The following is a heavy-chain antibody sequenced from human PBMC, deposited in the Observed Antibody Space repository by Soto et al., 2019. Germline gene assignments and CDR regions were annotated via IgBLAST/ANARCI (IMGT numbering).Heavy chain of an antibody. J-gene: IGHJ4*02. CDR3: AGRKKATPPYYFDY. D-gene: IGHD5-12*01. Sequence: GASVKVSCKASGGTFSSYTISWVRQAPGQGLEWMGGIIPIFGTANYAQKFQGRATITADESTSTAYMELSSLRSEDTAVYYCAGRKKATPPYYFDYWGQGTLVTVSS. CDR2: IIPIFGTA. V-gene: IGHV1-69*13. CDR1: GGTFSSYT.